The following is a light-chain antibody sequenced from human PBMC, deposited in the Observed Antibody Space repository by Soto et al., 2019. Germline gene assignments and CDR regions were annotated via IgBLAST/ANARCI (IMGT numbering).Light chain of an antibody. CDR1: QTVRNNY. CDR3: QQYGSSPRT. Sequence: VLTQSPVTLSLSPCEIATLSCSSSQTVRNNYLAWYQQKPGQAPRLLIYDASSRATGIPDRFSGSGSGTGFTLTISRLEPEDFAVYYCQQYGSSPRTFGQGTKVDIK. J-gene: IGKJ1*01. V-gene: IGKV3-20*01. CDR2: DAS.